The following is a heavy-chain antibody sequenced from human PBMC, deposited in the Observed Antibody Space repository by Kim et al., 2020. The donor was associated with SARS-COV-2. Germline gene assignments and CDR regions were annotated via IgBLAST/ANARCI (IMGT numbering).Heavy chain of an antibody. CDR3: TRPSSSGDY. CDR1: GFTFSGSG. CDR2: IRSKAKSYAT. J-gene: IGHJ4*02. D-gene: IGHD6-6*01. Sequence: GGSLRLSCAASGFTFSGSGIHWVRQATGKGLEWVGRIRSKAKSYATAYATSVQGRFTISRDDSKNTAYLQMSSLKTEDTAMYYCTRPSSSGDYWGQGTLV. V-gene: IGHV3-73*01.